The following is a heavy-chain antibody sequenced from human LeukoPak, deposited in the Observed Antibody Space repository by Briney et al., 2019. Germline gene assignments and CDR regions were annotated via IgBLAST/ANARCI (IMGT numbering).Heavy chain of an antibody. CDR3: AKDRVFYYYYYGMDV. V-gene: IGHV3-30*18. CDR2: ISYDGNNK. D-gene: IGHD3-10*01. CDR1: GFIFNSYG. J-gene: IGHJ6*02. Sequence: QSERSLRLSCAASGFIFNSYGMHWVRQAPGKGLESVAVISYDGNNKDYADSVKGRFTISRDNSKNTLYLQMNSLRTEDTAVYYCAKDRVFYYYYYGMDVWGQGTTVTVSS.